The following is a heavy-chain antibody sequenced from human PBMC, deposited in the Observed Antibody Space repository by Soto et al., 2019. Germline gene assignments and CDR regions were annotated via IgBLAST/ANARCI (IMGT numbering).Heavy chain of an antibody. CDR1: ELTSGSYG. CDR2: IWYDGSNK. J-gene: IGHJ4*01. Sequence: PGRLMRLSWAVAELTSGSYGVHWISQAPGKGLEWVAVIWYDGSNKYYADSVKGRFTISRDNSKNTLYLQMNSLRAEDTAVYYCAEDQRSSWYVLDYWGHGTLVTVSS. D-gene: IGHD6-13*01. V-gene: IGHV3-33*06. CDR3: AEDQRSSWYVLDY.